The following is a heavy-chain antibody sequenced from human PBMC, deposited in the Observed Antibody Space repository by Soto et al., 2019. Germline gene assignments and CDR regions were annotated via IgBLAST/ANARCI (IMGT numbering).Heavy chain of an antibody. CDR3: ARDRYCSRTSCYDDDYYYGMDV. CDR2: IYYSGST. D-gene: IGHD2-2*01. Sequence: PSETLSLTCTVSGGSISSYYWSWIRQPPGKGLEWIGYIYYSGSTNYNPSLKSRVTISVDTSKNQFSLKLSSVTAADTAVYYCARDRYCSRTSCYDDDYYYGMDVWGQGTTVTVSS. CDR1: GGSISSYY. V-gene: IGHV4-59*01. J-gene: IGHJ6*02.